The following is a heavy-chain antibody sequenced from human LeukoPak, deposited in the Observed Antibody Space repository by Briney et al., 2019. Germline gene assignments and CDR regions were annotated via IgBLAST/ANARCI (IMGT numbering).Heavy chain of an antibody. CDR1: GGTFSSYA. V-gene: IGHV1-69*04. Sequence: GSSVKVSCKASGGTFSSYAISWVRQAPGQGLEWMGRIIPILGIANYAQKFQGRVTITADKSTSTAYIELSSLRSEDTAVYYCARVRSGFWRVGAFDIWGQGTMVTVSS. J-gene: IGHJ3*02. D-gene: IGHD3-3*01. CDR2: IIPILGIA. CDR3: ARVRSGFWRVGAFDI.